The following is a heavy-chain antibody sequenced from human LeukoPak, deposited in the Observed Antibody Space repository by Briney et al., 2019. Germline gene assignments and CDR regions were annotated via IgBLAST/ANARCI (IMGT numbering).Heavy chain of an antibody. V-gene: IGHV3-20*04. J-gene: IGHJ4*02. CDR1: GFSFEDYG. CDR3: ARVLCSGRSCYPLY. CDR2: IYWNGAST. D-gene: IGHD2-15*01. Sequence: GGSLRLSCAASGFSFEDYGMSWVRQVPGQGLEWVSGIYWNGASTGYADSVKGRFTISRDNAMNSLSLQMNSLRAEDTAFYYCARVLCSGRSCYPLYWGEGALVTVSS.